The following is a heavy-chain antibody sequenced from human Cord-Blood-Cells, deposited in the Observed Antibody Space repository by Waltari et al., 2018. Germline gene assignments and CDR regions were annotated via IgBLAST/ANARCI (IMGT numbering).Heavy chain of an antibody. CDR3: ARVGAADIVVVPAANWFDP. V-gene: IGHV1-69*06. Sequence: QVQLVQSGAEVKKPGSSVKVSCKASGGIFSSYAISWVRRATGPGLEWMGGIIPIFGTANYAQKFQGRVTITADKSTSTAYMELSSLRSEDTAVYYCARVGAADIVVVPAANWFDPWGQGTLVTVSS. D-gene: IGHD2-2*01. J-gene: IGHJ5*02. CDR1: GGIFSSYA. CDR2: IIPIFGTA.